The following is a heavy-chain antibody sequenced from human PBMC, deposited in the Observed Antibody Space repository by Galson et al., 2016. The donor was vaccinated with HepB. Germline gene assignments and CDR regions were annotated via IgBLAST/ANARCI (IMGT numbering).Heavy chain of an antibody. CDR3: ARQYGGGAHHCDS. D-gene: IGHD3-16*01. Sequence: SLRLSCAASGFTFNNYGMSWVRQAPGKGLESISYISTSGITIYYADSVKGRFTISRDNAKNLLYLQMNSLRAEDTAVYYCARQYGGGAHHCDSWGHGTLVTVSS. V-gene: IGHV3-11*01. CDR2: ISTSGITI. CDR1: GFTFNNYG. J-gene: IGHJ5*01.